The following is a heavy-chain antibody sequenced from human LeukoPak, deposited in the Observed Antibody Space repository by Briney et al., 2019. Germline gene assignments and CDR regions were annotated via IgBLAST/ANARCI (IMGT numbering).Heavy chain of an antibody. J-gene: IGHJ4*02. CDR2: IYSGGST. CDR1: GITVSSNY. V-gene: IGHV3-66*04. CDR3: TRHGDSGSY. D-gene: IGHD1-26*01. Sequence: QSGGSLRLSCAVSGITVSSNYMSWVRQAPGKGLEWVAVIYSGGSTYYADSVKGRFSVSRDNSKNTLYLQMNSLRAEDTAVYYCTRHGDSGSYWGQGTLVTVSS.